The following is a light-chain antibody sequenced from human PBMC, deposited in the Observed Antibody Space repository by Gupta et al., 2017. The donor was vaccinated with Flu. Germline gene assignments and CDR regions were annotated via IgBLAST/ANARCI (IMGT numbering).Light chain of an antibody. V-gene: IGLV2-23*01. CDR3: CSYAGSSTPAV. CDR1: SSDVGSYNL. Sequence: SSDVGSYNLVSWYQQHPGKAPKLMIYEGSKRPSGVSNRFSGSKSGNTASLTISGLQAEDEADYYCCSYAGSSTPAVFGGGTQLTVL. J-gene: IGLJ7*01. CDR2: EGS.